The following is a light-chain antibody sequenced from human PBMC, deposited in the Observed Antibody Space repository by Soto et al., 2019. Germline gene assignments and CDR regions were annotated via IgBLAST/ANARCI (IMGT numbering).Light chain of an antibody. V-gene: IGKV3-11*01. CDR2: DAS. CDR3: QQYSNWPLA. J-gene: IGKJ4*01. Sequence: EVVFAQSPATLSLSPGERTTLSCRASQSVSSSLAWYLQKPGQAPRLLIYDASNRATGIPNRFTGSGSGTDFTLTISSLEPEDFAVYYCQQYSNWPLAFGGGTKVDIK. CDR1: QSVSSS.